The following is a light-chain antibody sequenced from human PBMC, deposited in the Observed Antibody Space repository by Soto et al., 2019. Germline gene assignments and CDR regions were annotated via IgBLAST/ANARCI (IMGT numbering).Light chain of an antibody. Sequence: IVLTQSPGTLSFSPGERATLSCRASQSVSTNYLAWYRRKPGQAPRLLIYGASSRATGIPDRFSGSGSGTDFTLTITRLEPEDFAVYYCLQYGSSPPSFGQGIKVEIK. J-gene: IGKJ1*01. CDR3: LQYGSSPPS. V-gene: IGKV3-20*01. CDR2: GAS. CDR1: QSVSTNY.